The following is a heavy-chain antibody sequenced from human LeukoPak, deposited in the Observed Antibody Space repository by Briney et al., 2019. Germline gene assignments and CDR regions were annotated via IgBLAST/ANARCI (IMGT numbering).Heavy chain of an antibody. CDR2: INGSGGST. J-gene: IGHJ4*02. D-gene: IGHD4-23*01. V-gene: IGHV3-23*01. CDR3: AKDYTVVLYY. Sequence: PGGSLRLSCAASGFTFSSYAMSWVRRAPGKGLEWVSAINGSGGSTYYADSVKGRFTISRDNSKNTLYLQMNSLRAEDTAVYYCAKDYTVVLYYWGQGTLVTVSS. CDR1: GFTFSSYA.